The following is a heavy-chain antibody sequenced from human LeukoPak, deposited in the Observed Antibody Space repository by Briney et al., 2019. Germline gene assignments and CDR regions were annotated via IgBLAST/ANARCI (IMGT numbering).Heavy chain of an antibody. CDR2: ISASGGAT. D-gene: IGHD3-22*01. V-gene: IGHV3-23*01. CDR1: GFTFSSYA. CDR3: SKDVSGYYGVFDY. J-gene: IGHJ4*02. Sequence: PGGSLRLSYAASGFTFSSYAMSWVRQAPGRGLEWVSAISASGGATFHADSVKGRFTISRDNSKNTLYLEMNSLRAEDTAIYYCSKDVSGYYGVFDYWGQGTLVTVSS.